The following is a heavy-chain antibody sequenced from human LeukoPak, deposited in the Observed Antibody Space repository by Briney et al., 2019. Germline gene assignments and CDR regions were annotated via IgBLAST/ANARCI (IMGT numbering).Heavy chain of an antibody. D-gene: IGHD2-15*01. Sequence: ASVKVSCKASGYTFTSYDINWVRQATGQGLEWMGWMNPNSGNTGYAQKFQGRVTMTRNTSISTAYMELSSLRSEDTAVYYCARDGWWDGDYYYYGMDVWGQGTTVTVSS. CDR3: ARDGWWDGDYYYYGMDV. CDR1: GYTFTSYD. J-gene: IGHJ6*02. CDR2: MNPNSGNT. V-gene: IGHV1-8*01.